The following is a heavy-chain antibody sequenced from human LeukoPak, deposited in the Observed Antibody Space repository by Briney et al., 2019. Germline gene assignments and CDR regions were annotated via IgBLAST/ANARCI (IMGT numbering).Heavy chain of an antibody. J-gene: IGHJ4*02. CDR2: IYTSGST. CDR3: ASMVRGDIITGAFDY. V-gene: IGHV4-61*02. D-gene: IGHD3-10*01. Sequence: PSETLSLTCTVSGGSISSSSYYWSWIRQPAGKGLEWIGRIYTSGSTNYNPSLKSRVTISLDTSKNQFSLKLSSVTAADTAVYYCASMVRGDIITGAFDYWGQGTLVTVSS. CDR1: GGSISSSSYY.